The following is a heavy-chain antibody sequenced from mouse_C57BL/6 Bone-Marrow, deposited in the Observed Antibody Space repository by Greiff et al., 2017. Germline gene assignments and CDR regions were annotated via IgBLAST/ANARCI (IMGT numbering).Heavy chain of an antibody. V-gene: IGHV1-47*01. Sequence: VQLQQPGAELVKPGASVKMSCKASGYTFTTYPIEWMKQNHGKSLEWIGNFHPYNDDTKYNEKFKGKATLTVEKSSSTVYLELSRLTSDDSAVYYWATRGYYGSSCSYWYFDVWGTGTTVTVSS. D-gene: IGHD1-1*01. CDR2: FHPYNDDT. CDR3: ATRGYYGSSCSYWYFDV. CDR1: GYTFTTYP. J-gene: IGHJ1*03.